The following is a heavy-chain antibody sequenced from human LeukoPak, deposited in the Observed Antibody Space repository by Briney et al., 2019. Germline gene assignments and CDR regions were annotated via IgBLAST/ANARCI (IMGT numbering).Heavy chain of an antibody. Sequence: ASVKVSCKASGGTFSSYAISWVRQAPGQGLEWMGIINPSGGSTSYAQKFQGRVTMTRDTSTSTVYMELSSLRSEDTAVYYCARDFRSVTMVRGPNNGDYWGQGTLVTVSS. CDR1: GGTFSSYA. D-gene: IGHD3-10*01. CDR2: INPSGGST. J-gene: IGHJ4*02. V-gene: IGHV1-46*01. CDR3: ARDFRSVTMVRGPNNGDY.